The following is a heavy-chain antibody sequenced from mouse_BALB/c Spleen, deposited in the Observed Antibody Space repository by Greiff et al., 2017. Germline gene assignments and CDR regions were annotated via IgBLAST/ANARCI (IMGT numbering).Heavy chain of an antibody. D-gene: IGHD1-1*01. CDR2: ISSGGSYT. Sequence: EVHLVESGGGLVKPGGSLKLSCAASGFTFSSYAMSWVRQSPEKRLEWVAEISSGGSYTYYPDTVTGRFTISRDNAKNTLYLEMSSLRSEDTDMYYCARYYCGSSYWYFDVWGAGATVTVSA. J-gene: IGHJ1*01. CDR3: ARYYCGSSYWYFDV. CDR1: GFTFSSYA. V-gene: IGHV5-9-4*01.